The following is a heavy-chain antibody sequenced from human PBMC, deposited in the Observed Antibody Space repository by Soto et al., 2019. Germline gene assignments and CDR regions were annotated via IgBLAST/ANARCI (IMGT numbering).Heavy chain of an antibody. Sequence: ASVKSSCRASGYTFTIYAMNWVRQAPGQGREWMGWINTNTGNPTYAQGFTGRFVFSLDTSVSTAYLQICSLKAEDTAVYYCARDYCSGGSCYLKGYNWFDPWGQGTLVTVSS. J-gene: IGHJ5*02. CDR1: GYTFTIYA. CDR2: INTNTGNP. V-gene: IGHV7-4-1*01. D-gene: IGHD2-15*01. CDR3: ARDYCSGGSCYLKGYNWFDP.